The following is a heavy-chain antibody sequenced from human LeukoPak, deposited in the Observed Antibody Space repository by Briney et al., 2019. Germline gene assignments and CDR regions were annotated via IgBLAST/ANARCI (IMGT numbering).Heavy chain of an antibody. J-gene: IGHJ4*02. CDR2: MYYSGST. V-gene: IGHV4-39*01. D-gene: IGHD1-14*01. Sequence: SETLSLTCTVSGGSISGSSYYWGCIRQPPGKGLESIGSMYYSGSTYYNPSLKSRVTISVDTSKNQFSLKLSSVTAADTAVYYCARHSSRTNQKFDYWGQGALVTVSS. CDR1: GGSISGSSYY. CDR3: ARHSSRTNQKFDY.